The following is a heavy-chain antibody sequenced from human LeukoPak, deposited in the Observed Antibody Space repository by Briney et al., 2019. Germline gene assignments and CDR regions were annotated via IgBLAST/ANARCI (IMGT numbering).Heavy chain of an antibody. CDR1: GFTFSNYW. V-gene: IGHV3-7*01. CDR2: IKQDGSEK. D-gene: IGHD2-21*02. Sequence: QPGGSLRLSCAASGFTFSNYWMSWVRQAPGKGLEWVANIKQDGSEKYYVDSVKGRFTISRDNAKNSLYLQMNSLRAEDTAVYYCARDGGIVVVTATPDYWGQGTLVTVSS. CDR3: ARDGGIVVVTATPDY. J-gene: IGHJ4*02.